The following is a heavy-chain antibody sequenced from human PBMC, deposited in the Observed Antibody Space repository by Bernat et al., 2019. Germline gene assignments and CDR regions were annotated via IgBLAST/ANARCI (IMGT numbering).Heavy chain of an antibody. CDR3: AKEESYYYGMDV. J-gene: IGHJ6*02. V-gene: IGHV3-30*18. CDR2: ISYDGSNK. CDR1: GFTFSSYG. Sequence: QVQLVESGGGVVQPGRSLRLSCAASGFTFSSYGMHWVRQAPGKGLEWVAVISYDGSNKFYADSVKGRFTISRDNSKNTLYLQMNSLRAEDTAVYYCAKEESYYYGMDVWGQWTTVTVSS.